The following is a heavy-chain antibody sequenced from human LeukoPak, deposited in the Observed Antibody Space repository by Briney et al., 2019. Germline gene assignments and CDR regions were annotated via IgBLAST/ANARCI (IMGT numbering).Heavy chain of an antibody. CDR2: ISGNGGRT. J-gene: IGHJ4*02. D-gene: IGHD3-16*02. Sequence: GGSLRLSCAASGFTFSSYAMSWVRQAPGKGLEWVSAISGNGGRTYYADSVKGRFTISRDNSKNTLYLQMNSLRAEDTAVYYCANDYVWGSYRYLIFDYWGRGTLVTVSS. CDR1: GFTFSSYA. V-gene: IGHV3-23*01. CDR3: ANDYVWGSYRYLIFDY.